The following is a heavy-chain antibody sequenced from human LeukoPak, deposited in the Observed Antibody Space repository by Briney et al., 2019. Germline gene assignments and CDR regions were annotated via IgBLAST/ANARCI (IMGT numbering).Heavy chain of an antibody. V-gene: IGHV4-31*03. CDR1: GGSINSGVYH. D-gene: IGHD3-22*01. CDR2: IAQSGSS. Sequence: SETLSLTCTVSGGSINSGVYHWSWIRQFPEKGLQWIGYIAQSGSSCYNPSLKSRVTISLGTSNNQFSLQLSSLTAADTALYYCARDSHYDSSGYYLDSWGPGTLVTVSS. J-gene: IGHJ4*02. CDR3: ARDSHYDSSGYYLDS.